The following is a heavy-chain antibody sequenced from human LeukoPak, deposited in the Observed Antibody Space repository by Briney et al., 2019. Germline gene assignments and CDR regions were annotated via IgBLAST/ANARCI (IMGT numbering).Heavy chain of an antibody. Sequence: GGSLRLSCTPSGLSFGDYGMSWDRQAPGKGLEWVSFIQSKTYSEGTMYAASVRGRFTISRDDSRSTAYLQMNSLKTEDTAVYYCTASDHLYCSSSSCHFDYWGQGTLVTVAS. D-gene: IGHD2-2*01. CDR1: GLSFGDYG. CDR3: TASDHLYCSSSSCHFDY. V-gene: IGHV3-49*04. CDR2: IQSKTYSEGT. J-gene: IGHJ4*02.